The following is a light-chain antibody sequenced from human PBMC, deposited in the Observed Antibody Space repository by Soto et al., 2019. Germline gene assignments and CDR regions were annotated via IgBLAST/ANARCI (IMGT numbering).Light chain of an antibody. J-gene: IGKJ1*01. CDR3: QQYGSSPWT. V-gene: IGKV3-20*01. CDR1: QSVSSSY. CDR2: GAS. Sequence: EIVLTQSPGTLSLSPGERATLSCRASQSVSSSYLAWYQQKPGQAPRPLIYGASSRAIGIPDRFSGSGSGTDVPLTISRLEPDDFAMYYCQQYGSSPWTFGPRTKVEIK.